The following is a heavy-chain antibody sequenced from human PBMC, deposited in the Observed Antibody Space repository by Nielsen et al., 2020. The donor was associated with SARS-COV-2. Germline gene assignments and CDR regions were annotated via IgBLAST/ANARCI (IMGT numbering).Heavy chain of an antibody. CDR3: ARNGAYSNYYYYYMDV. D-gene: IGHD4-11*01. J-gene: IGHJ6*03. CDR1: GFAFSNFA. V-gene: IGHV3-7*03. CDR2: IKQDGSEK. Sequence: GESLKISCSASGFAFSNFAMNWVRQAPGKGLEWVANIKQDGSEKYYVDSVKGRFTISRDNAKNSLYLQMNSLRAEDTAVYYCARNGAYSNYYYYYMDVWGKGTTVTVSS.